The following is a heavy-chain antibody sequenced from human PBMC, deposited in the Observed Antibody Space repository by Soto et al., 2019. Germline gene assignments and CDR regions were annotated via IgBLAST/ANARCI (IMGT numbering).Heavy chain of an antibody. CDR2: IYYSGST. CDR1: GGSVSSGSYY. J-gene: IGHJ4*02. CDR3: ARTARVPDF. D-gene: IGHD2-2*01. Sequence: PSETLSLTCTVSGGSVSSGSYYWSWIRQPPGKGLEWIGYIYYSGSTNYNPSLKSRVTISVDTSKNQFSLKLSSVTAADTAIYYCARTARVPDFWGPGILVTVSS. V-gene: IGHV4-61*01.